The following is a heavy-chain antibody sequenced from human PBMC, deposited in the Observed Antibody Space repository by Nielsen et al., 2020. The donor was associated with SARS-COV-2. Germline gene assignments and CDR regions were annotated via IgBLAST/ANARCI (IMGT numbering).Heavy chain of an antibody. D-gene: IGHD5-24*01. CDR2: ISGSGGST. J-gene: IGHJ4*02. V-gene: IGHV3-23*01. CDR1: GFTFSSYA. Sequence: GGSLRLSCAASGFTFSSYAMSWVRQAPGKGLEWVSAISGSGGSTYYADSVKGRFTISRDNSKNTLYLQMNSLRAEDTAVYYCAKDRGEMATKFPQYYFDYWGQGTLVTVSS. CDR3: AKDRGEMATKFPQYYFDY.